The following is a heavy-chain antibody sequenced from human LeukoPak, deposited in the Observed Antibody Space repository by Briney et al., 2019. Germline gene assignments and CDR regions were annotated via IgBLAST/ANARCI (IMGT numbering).Heavy chain of an antibody. Sequence: PSETLSLTCTVSGGSISSYYWSWIRQPPGKGLEWIGYIYYSGSTNYNPPLKSRVTISVDTSKNQFSLKLSSVTAADTAVYYCARHRWYSSSSGLFDYWGQGTLVTVSS. D-gene: IGHD6-6*01. CDR3: ARHRWYSSSSGLFDY. V-gene: IGHV4-59*08. CDR1: GGSISSYY. CDR2: IYYSGST. J-gene: IGHJ4*02.